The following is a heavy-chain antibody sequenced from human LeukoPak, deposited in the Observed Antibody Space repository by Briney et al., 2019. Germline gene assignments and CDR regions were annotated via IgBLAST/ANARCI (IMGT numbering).Heavy chain of an antibody. CDR1: GYIFTGYY. CDR2: INPNGGGT. D-gene: IGHD2-15*01. J-gene: IGHJ5*02. Sequence: ASLKVSCKASGYIFTGYYILWVRQAPGQGLEWMGWINPNGGGTNYAQKFQGRVTMTRDTSNSTAYMELSRLTSDDTAVYYCARWVGYSNWFDPWGQGTLVTVSS. V-gene: IGHV1-2*02. CDR3: ARWVGYSNWFDP.